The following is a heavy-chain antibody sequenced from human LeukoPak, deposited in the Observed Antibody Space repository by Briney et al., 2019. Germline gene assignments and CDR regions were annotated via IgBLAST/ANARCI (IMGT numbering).Heavy chain of an antibody. D-gene: IGHD6-13*01. V-gene: IGHV4-34*01. CDR2: INHSGST. CDR1: GGSFSGYY. Sequence: SETVSLTCAVYGGSFSGYYWSWIRQPPGKGLEWIGEINHSGSTNYNPSLKSRGTISVDTSKNQFSLKLSSVTAADTAVYYCARGPGYSSSWYTVWGQGTLVTVSS. CDR3: ARGPGYSSSWYTV. J-gene: IGHJ4*02.